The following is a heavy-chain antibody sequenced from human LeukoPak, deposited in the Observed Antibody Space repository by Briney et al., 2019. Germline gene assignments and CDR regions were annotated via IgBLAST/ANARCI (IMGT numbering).Heavy chain of an antibody. Sequence: GGSLRLSCAASGFTFSSYAMSWVRQAPGKGLEWVSAISGSGGSTYYADSVKGRFTISRDNSKNTLDLQMNNLRAEDTAVYYCAQSPLSSGWYYFDYWGQGTLVTVSS. CDR2: ISGSGGST. D-gene: IGHD6-19*01. CDR3: AQSPLSSGWYYFDY. CDR1: GFTFSSYA. V-gene: IGHV3-23*01. J-gene: IGHJ4*02.